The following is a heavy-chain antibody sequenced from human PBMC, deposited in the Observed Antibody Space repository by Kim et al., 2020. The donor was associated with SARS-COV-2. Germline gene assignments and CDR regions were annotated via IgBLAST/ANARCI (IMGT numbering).Heavy chain of an antibody. CDR1: GGSISSSSYY. CDR3: ARLGSSWFFDY. CDR2: IYYSGST. Sequence: SETLSLTCTVSGGSISSSSYYWGWIRQPPGNGLEWIGSIYYSGSTYYNSSLKSRVTISVDTSKNQFSLKLSSVTAADTAVYYCARLGSSWFFDYWVQGTL. J-gene: IGHJ4*02. D-gene: IGHD6-13*01. V-gene: IGHV4-39*01.